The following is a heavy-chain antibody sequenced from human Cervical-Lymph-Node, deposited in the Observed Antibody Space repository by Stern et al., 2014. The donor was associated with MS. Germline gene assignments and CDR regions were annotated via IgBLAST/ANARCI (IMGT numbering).Heavy chain of an antibody. D-gene: IGHD3-16*01. Sequence: VTLKESGPALVKPTQTLTLTCTFSGFSLSTSGMRVSWIRQPPAKALEWLARLDWDDDKFYSTSLKTRLTISKDTSKNQVVLTMTNMDPVDTATYYCARMGDTGRGAFDIWGQGTMVTVSS. CDR2: LDWDDDK. V-gene: IGHV2-70*04. CDR3: ARMGDTGRGAFDI. J-gene: IGHJ3*02. CDR1: GFSLSTSGMR.